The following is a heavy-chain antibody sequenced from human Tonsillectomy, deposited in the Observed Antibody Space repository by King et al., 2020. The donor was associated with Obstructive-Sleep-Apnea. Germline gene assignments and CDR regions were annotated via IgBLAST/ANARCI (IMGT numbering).Heavy chain of an antibody. J-gene: IGHJ6*02. CDR1: GFTFSSYD. CDR3: AKDLKFGAAPMLSVDYHGMDV. D-gene: IGHD2/OR15-2a*01. Sequence: VQLVESGGGVVQPGRSLRLSCAASGFTFSSYDMHWVRQAPGKGLEWVAVISYDGSNKDYADSVKGRFTISRDNSENTLFLQMNSLRTADTAVYYCAKDLKFGAAPMLSVDYHGMDVWGQGTTVTVSS. V-gene: IGHV3-30*18. CDR2: ISYDGSNK.